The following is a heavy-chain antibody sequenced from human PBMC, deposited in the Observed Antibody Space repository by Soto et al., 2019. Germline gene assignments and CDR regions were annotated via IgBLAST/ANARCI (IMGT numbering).Heavy chain of an antibody. V-gene: IGHV4-34*01. D-gene: IGHD6-19*01. J-gene: IGHJ3*01. CDR1: GGSFTGYF. Sequence: PSETLSLTCDVYGGSFTGYFWNWIRRSPGKGLEWIGKVNHNGRNNYNPSLKSRVTISLDMSKNQISLKLTSVTAADTAVYYCARGGSSDWQVAFDFWGQGTMVTVSS. CDR3: ARGGSSDWQVAFDF. CDR2: VNHNGRN.